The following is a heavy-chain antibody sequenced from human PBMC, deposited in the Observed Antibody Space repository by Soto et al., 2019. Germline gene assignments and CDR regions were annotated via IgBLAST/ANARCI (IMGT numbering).Heavy chain of an antibody. D-gene: IGHD4-4*01. Sequence: EVQLVESGGGLVKPGGSLRLSCAASGFTFSSYSMNWVRQAPGKGLEWVSSISSSSSYIYYADSVKGRFTISRDNAKNSRYRQMNSLRAEDTAVYYCAIPSDSNCEDDYWGKGTLVTVSS. CDR2: ISSSSSYI. J-gene: IGHJ4*02. CDR3: AIPSDSNCEDDY. V-gene: IGHV3-21*01. CDR1: GFTFSSYS.